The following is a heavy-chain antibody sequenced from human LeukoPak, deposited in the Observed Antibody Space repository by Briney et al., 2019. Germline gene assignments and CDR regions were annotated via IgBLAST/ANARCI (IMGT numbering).Heavy chain of an antibody. CDR3: ARVQWLVRYNWFDP. V-gene: IGHV4-34*01. CDR1: GGSFSGYY. CDR2: INHSGST. D-gene: IGHD6-19*01. Sequence: SETLSLTCAVYGGSFSGYYWSWIRQPPGKGLEWIGEINHSGSTNYNPSLKSRVTISVDTSKNQFSLKLSSVTAADTAVYYCARVQWLVRYNWFDPWGQGTLVTVSS. J-gene: IGHJ5*02.